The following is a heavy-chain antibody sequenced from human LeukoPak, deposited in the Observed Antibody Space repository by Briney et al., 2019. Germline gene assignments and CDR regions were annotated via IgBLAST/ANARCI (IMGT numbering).Heavy chain of an antibody. CDR3: AKDLGGNYYYGMDV. V-gene: IGHV3-9*03. J-gene: IGHJ6*02. Sequence: GGSLRLSCAASGFTFDDYAMHWVRQAPGKGLEWVSGISWNSGSIGYADSVKGRFTISRDNAKNSLYLQMNSLRAEDMASYYCAKDLGGNYYYGMDVWGQGTTVTVSS. CDR2: ISWNSGSI. CDR1: GFTFDDYA. D-gene: IGHD3-16*01.